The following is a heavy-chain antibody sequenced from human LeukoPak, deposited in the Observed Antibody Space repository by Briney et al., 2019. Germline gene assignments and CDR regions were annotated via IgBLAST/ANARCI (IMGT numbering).Heavy chain of an antibody. CDR2: INHSGST. J-gene: IGHJ4*02. CDR1: GGSFSGYY. CDR3: ATLEMATIGGGFDY. D-gene: IGHD5-24*01. V-gene: IGHV4-34*01. Sequence: SETLSLTCAVYGGSFSGYYWSWIRQPPGKGLEWIGEINHSGSTNYNPSLKSRVTISVDTSKNQFSLKLSSVTAADTAVYYCATLEMATIGGGFDYWGQRTLVTVSS.